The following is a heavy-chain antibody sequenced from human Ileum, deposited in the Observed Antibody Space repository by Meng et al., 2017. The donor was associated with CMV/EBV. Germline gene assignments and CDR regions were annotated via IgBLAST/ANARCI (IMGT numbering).Heavy chain of an antibody. CDR3: APGGALTIIDY. Sequence: SFAASGVTFSDYYLHWIRQAPGKGLEGVSYIHFSGSTIYYADSVKGRFTVSRDNSKNSLYLQMNSLRVEDTAVYYCAPGGALTIIDYWGQGTLVTVSS. D-gene: IGHD4/OR15-4a*01. CDR2: IHFSGSTI. V-gene: IGHV3-11*04. CDR1: GVTFSDYY. J-gene: IGHJ4*02.